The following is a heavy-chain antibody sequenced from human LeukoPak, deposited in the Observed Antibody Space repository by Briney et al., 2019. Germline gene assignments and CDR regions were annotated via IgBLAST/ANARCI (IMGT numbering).Heavy chain of an antibody. V-gene: IGHV4-59*01. CDR2: ISYSGST. J-gene: IGHJ5*02. CDR1: GGSISSYY. CDR3: ARVILGNWFDP. D-gene: IGHD1-26*01. Sequence: SETLSLTCTVSGGSISSYYWSWIRQPPGKGLEWIGYISYSGSTNYNPSLKSRVTISVDTSKNQFSLKLSSVTAADTAIYYCARVILGNWFDPWGQGTLVTVSS.